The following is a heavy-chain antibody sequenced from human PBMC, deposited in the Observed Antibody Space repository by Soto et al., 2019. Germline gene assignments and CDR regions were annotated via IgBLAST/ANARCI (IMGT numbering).Heavy chain of an antibody. CDR3: AREPDARYSGYDYLDY. J-gene: IGHJ4*02. CDR2: IYYSGST. CDR1: GGSISSGGYY. D-gene: IGHD5-12*01. V-gene: IGHV4-31*03. Sequence: PSETLSLTCTVSGGSISSGGYYWSWIRQHPGKGLEWIGYIYYSGSTYYNPSLKSRVTISVDTSKNQFSLKLSSVTAADTAVYYCAREPDARYSGYDYLDYWGQGTLVTVSS.